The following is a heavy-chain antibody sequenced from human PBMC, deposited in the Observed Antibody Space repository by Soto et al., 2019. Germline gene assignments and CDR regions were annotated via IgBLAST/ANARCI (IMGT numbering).Heavy chain of an antibody. V-gene: IGHV5-51*01. Sequence: GESLKISCKGSGYSFTSYWIGWVRQMPGKGLEWMGIIYPGDSDTRYSPSFQGQVTISADKSISTAYLQWSSLKASDTAMYCCARRLRGGYCSSTSCYSFDYWGQGTLVTVSS. CDR2: IYPGDSDT. D-gene: IGHD2-2*01. J-gene: IGHJ4*02. CDR1: GYSFTSYW. CDR3: ARRLRGGYCSSTSCYSFDY.